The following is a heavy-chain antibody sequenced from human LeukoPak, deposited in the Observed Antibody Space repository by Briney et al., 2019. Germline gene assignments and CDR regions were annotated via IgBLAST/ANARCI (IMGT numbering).Heavy chain of an antibody. CDR1: GGSFSGYY. CDR2: INHSGST. D-gene: IGHD3-22*01. V-gene: IGHV4-34*01. J-gene: IGHJ4*02. CDR3: ARHPAYYYDSSVNGF. Sequence: SETLSLTCAVYGGSFSGYYWSWIRQPPGKGLEWIGEINHSGSTSYNPSLKSRVTISVDTSKNQFSLKLSSVTAADTAVYYCARHPAYYYDSSVNGFWGQGTLVTVSS.